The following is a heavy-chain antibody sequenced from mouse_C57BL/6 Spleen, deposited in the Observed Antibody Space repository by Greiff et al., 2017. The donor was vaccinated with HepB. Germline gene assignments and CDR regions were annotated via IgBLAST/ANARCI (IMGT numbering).Heavy chain of an antibody. CDR2: IDPENGDT. J-gene: IGHJ2*01. V-gene: IGHV14-4*01. D-gene: IGHD1-1*02. CDR3: IPHYGDY. CDR1: GFNIKDDY. Sequence: EVQLQQSGAELVRPGASVKLSCTASGFNIKDDYMHWVKQRPEQGLEWIGWIDPENGDTEYASKFQGKATITADTSSNTAYLQLSSLTSEDTAVYYCIPHYGDYWGQGTTLTVSS.